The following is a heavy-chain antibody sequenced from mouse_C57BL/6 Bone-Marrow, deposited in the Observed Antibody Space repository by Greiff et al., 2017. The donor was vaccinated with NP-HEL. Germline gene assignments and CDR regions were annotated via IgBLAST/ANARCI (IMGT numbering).Heavy chain of an antibody. J-gene: IGHJ1*03. D-gene: IGHD4-1*01. V-gene: IGHV5-6*01. CDR2: ISSGGSYT. Sequence: EVQVVESGGDLVKPGGSLKLSCAASGFTFSSYGMSWVRQTPDKRLEWVATISSGGSYTYYPDSVKGRFTISRDNAKNTLYLQMSSLKSEDTAMYYCARPGTVYWYFDVWGTGTTVTVSS. CDR3: ARPGTVYWYFDV. CDR1: GFTFSSYG.